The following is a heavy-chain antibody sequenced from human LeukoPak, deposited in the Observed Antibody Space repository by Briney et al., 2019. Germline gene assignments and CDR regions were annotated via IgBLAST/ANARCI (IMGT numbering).Heavy chain of an antibody. Sequence: GGSLRLSCAASGFTVSSNYMSWVRQAPGKGLEWVSVIYSCGSTYYADSVKGRFTISRDNSKNTLYLQMNSLRAEDTAVYHCARDRVDIVATHWCQPSPPRPSYGMDVWGQGTTVTVSS. CDR3: ARDRVDIVATHWCQPSPPRPSYGMDV. D-gene: IGHD5-12*01. CDR1: GFTVSSNY. V-gene: IGHV3-66*03. CDR2: IYSCGST. J-gene: IGHJ6*02.